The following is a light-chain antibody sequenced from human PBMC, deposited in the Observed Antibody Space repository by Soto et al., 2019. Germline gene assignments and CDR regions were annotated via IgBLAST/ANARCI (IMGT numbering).Light chain of an antibody. V-gene: IGKV3-15*01. Sequence: EIVLTQSPATLSVSPGERATLSCRTSQSVASNFAWYQQKPGQAPRLLVYGAFIRAPGFPVRFRGSGSGSEFTLTISSLQSEDGATDYCQQYDKWPYTFGQGTNLEIK. J-gene: IGKJ2*01. CDR2: GAF. CDR3: QQYDKWPYT. CDR1: QSVASN.